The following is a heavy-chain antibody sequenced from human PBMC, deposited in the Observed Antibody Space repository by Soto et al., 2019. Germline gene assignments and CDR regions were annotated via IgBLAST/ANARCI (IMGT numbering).Heavy chain of an antibody. V-gene: IGHV1-69*02. Sequence: QVQLVQSGAELKKPGSSVKVSCEASGGSFISYSFTWVRQAPGQGLEWMGRIIPIQNKANYALKFHERVTITADRSTRTADMELRSLRPEDTAVYYCAKSLLFVDHAYMDVWGKGTTVTVSS. D-gene: IGHD2-15*01. J-gene: IGHJ6*03. CDR1: GGSFISYS. CDR3: AKSLLFVDHAYMDV. CDR2: IIPIQNKA.